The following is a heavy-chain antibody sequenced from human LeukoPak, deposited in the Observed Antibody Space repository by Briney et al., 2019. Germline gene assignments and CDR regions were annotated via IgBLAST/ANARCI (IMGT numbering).Heavy chain of an antibody. CDR2: ISYDGSNK. J-gene: IGHJ6*04. Sequence: QPGASLRLSCAASGYKFNSYAMVWVRQAPGKGLEWVAVISYDGSNKYYADSVKGRFTISRDNSKNTLYLQMNSLRAEDTAVYYCAREIRLGPYYYYGMDVWGKGTTVTVSS. V-gene: IGHV3-30*04. CDR1: GYKFNSYA. D-gene: IGHD1-26*01. CDR3: AREIRLGPYYYYGMDV.